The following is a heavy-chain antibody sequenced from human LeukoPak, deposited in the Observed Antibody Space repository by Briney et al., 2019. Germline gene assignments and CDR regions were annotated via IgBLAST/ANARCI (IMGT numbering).Heavy chain of an antibody. J-gene: IGHJ4*02. CDR3: AREGGSVVYGDYRDY. V-gene: IGHV1-2*02. D-gene: IGHD4-17*01. Sequence: GASVKVSCKASGGTFSSYAISWVRQAPGQGLEWMGWINPNSGGTNYAQKFQGRVTMTRDTSISTAYMELSRLRSDDTAVYYCAREGGSVVYGDYRDYWGQGTLVTVSS. CDR2: INPNSGGT. CDR1: GGTFSSYA.